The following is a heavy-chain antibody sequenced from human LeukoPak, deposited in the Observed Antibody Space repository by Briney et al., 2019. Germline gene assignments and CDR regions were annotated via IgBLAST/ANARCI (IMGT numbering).Heavy chain of an antibody. D-gene: IGHD1-26*01. J-gene: IGHJ4*02. CDR1: GFTFSSYG. CDR2: IKQDGSEK. CDR3: ARGVGATYY. Sequence: PGGSLRLSCAASGFTFSSYGMSWVRQAPGKGLEWVANIKQDGSEKYYVDSVKGRFTISRDNAKNSLYLQMNSLRAEDTAVYYCARGVGATYYWGQGTLVTVSS. V-gene: IGHV3-7*01.